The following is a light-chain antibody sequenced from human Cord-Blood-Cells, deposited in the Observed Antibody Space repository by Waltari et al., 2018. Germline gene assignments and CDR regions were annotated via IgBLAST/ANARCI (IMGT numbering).Light chain of an antibody. CDR2: GAS. CDR1: QSVTSSY. CDR3: QQYGSSPRT. V-gene: IGKV3-20*01. J-gene: IGKJ1*01. Sequence: ELVLPQSPGTLSLSPGERATLSCRASQSVTSSYLAWYQQKPGQAPRLLIYGASSRATGIPDRFGGSGSGTDFTLTISRLEPEDFAVYYCQQYGSSPRTFGQGP.